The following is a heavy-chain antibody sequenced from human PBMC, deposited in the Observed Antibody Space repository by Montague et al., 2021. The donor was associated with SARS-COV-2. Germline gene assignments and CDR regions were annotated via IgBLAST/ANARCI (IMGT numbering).Heavy chain of an antibody. V-gene: IGHV3-23*01. D-gene: IGHD6-13*01. CDR2: ISGSGGST. Sequence: SLRLSCAASGFTFGDYAMHWVRQAPGEGLEWVSAISGSGGSTYCADSVKGRFTISRDNSKNTLYLQMNSLRAEDTAVYYCAKDQQQLAAWGWFDPWGQGTLVTVSS. CDR1: GFTFGDYA. CDR3: AKDQQQLAAWGWFDP. J-gene: IGHJ5*02.